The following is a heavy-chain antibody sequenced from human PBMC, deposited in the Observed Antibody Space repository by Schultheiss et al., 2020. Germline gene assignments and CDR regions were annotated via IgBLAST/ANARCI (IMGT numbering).Heavy chain of an antibody. CDR1: GFTFSRYA. Sequence: GGSLRLSCAASGFTFSRYAIHWVRQAPGKGLEWVSAISGSGGSTYYADSVKGRFTISRDNSKNTLYLQMNSLRAEDTAIYYCARALMGKNWFDPWGQGTLVTVSS. CDR3: ARALMGKNWFDP. J-gene: IGHJ5*02. D-gene: IGHD2-8*01. CDR2: ISGSGGST. V-gene: IGHV3-23*01.